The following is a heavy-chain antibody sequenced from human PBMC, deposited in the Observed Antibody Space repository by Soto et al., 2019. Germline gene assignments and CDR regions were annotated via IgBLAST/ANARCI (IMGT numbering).Heavy chain of an antibody. Sequence: QLQLQESGSGLVKPSQTLSLTCAVSGGSISSGGYSWSWIRQPPGKGLEWIGYIYHSGSTYYNPSLKSRVXXXXXXSKXXXSLXXXXXXXXXTAVXYCXXXXXXXSGSYSYWGQGTLVTVSS. CDR1: GGSISSGGYS. D-gene: IGHD3-10*01. J-gene: IGHJ4*02. V-gene: IGHV4-30-2*01. CDR2: IYHSGST. CDR3: XXXXXXXSGSYSY.